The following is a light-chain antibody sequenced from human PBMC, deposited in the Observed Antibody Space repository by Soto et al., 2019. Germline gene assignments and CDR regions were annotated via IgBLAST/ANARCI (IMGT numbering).Light chain of an antibody. CDR2: VNS. J-gene: IGLJ1*01. CDR1: NSNIGTNT. Sequence: QSVLTQPPSASGTPGQKVSISCSVSNSNIGTNTINWYQQLPGAAPKLLMFVNSQRPSGVPDRFSGSKSGTSASLAISGLQSEDEADYYCAAWDDTLNGLVFGTGTKLTVL. CDR3: AAWDDTLNGLV. V-gene: IGLV1-44*01.